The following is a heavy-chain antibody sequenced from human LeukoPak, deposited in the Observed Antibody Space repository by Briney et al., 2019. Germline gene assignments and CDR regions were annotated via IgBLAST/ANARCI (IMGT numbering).Heavy chain of an antibody. J-gene: IGHJ4*02. V-gene: IGHV1-46*01. CDR2: INPNGGSA. D-gene: IGHD3-10*01. CDR3: AREITIDRGAITGPVDY. Sequence: GASGKLSCKASGYTFTSFYIHWGRQAPGQRLECWGGINPNGGSASSAQNFQGRVTMTRDLSTSAVFMKVSDLSYEDTAIYYCAREITIDRGAITGPVDYWGQGTLVTVSS. CDR1: GYTFTSFY.